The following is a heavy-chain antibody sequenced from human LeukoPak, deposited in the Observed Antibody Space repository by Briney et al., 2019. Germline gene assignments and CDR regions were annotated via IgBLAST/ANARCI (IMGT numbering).Heavy chain of an antibody. J-gene: IGHJ3*01. CDR1: GFTFSGSA. V-gene: IGHV3-23*01. CDR3: ARDMQLST. Sequence: AGGSLRLSCAASGFTFSGSAMSWVRQASGEGLEWVSLSYSGANSYYTDSVRGRFTISRDNSKDTLFLQMNSLRAEDTAIYYCARDMQLSTWGLGTMVTVSS. D-gene: IGHD3-16*02. CDR2: SYSGANS.